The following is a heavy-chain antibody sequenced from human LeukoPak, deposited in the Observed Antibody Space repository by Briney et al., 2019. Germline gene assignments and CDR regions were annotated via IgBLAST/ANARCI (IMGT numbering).Heavy chain of an antibody. Sequence: GGSLRLSCTASGFTFGDYAMSWVRQAPGEGLEWVGFIRSKAYGGTTEYAASVKGRFTISRDDSKSIAYLQMNSLRAEDTAVYYCARVLRYCSGGNCYSGGLGYMDVWGKGTTVTISS. CDR1: GFTFGDYA. V-gene: IGHV3-49*04. D-gene: IGHD2-15*01. J-gene: IGHJ6*03. CDR3: ARVLRYCSGGNCYSGGLGYMDV. CDR2: IRSKAYGGTT.